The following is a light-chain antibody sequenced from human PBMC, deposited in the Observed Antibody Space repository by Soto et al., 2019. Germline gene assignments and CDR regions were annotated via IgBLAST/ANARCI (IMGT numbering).Light chain of an antibody. V-gene: IGLV2-14*01. J-gene: IGLJ3*02. Sequence: QSALTQPASVSGSPGQSITISCTGTSSDVGGYNYVSWYQQHPGNAPKLMIYEVSNRPSGVSNRFSGSKSGNTASLTISGLQAEDEADYYCRSYTTSRTHWVFGGGTKLTVL. CDR2: EVS. CDR3: RSYTTSRTHWV. CDR1: SSDVGGYNY.